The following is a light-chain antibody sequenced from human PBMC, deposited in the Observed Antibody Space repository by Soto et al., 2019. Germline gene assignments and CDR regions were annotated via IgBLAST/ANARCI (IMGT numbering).Light chain of an antibody. CDR2: GAS. CDR3: QHYTNWPLT. CDR1: HSVSSR. J-gene: IGKJ4*01. Sequence: ELVITHSPATLSVSPGERATLSCRASHSVSSRLAWYQQKPGQAPRLLIYGASTRATGLPARFSGSGSGTEFTLTISSLQSEDFAVYYCQHYTNWPLTFGGGTKVDIK. V-gene: IGKV3-15*01.